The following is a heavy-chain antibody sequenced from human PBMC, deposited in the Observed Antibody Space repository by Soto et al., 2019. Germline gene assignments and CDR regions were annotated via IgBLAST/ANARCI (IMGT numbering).Heavy chain of an antibody. Sequence: ASVKVSCKASGYTFTGYYMHWVRQAPGQGLEWMGWINPNSGGTNYAQKFQGWVTMTRDTSISTAYMELSRLRSDDTAVYYCASSLGPYYYGSGNGAQAPNDAFDIWGQGTMVTVSS. D-gene: IGHD3-10*01. V-gene: IGHV1-2*04. J-gene: IGHJ3*02. CDR2: INPNSGGT. CDR1: GYTFTGYY. CDR3: ASSLGPYYYGSGNGAQAPNDAFDI.